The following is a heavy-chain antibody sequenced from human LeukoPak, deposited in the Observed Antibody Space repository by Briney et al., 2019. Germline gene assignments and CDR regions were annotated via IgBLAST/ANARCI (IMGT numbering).Heavy chain of an antibody. CDR1: RGSISLSSYY. Sequence: SETLSLTCTVSRGSISLSSYYWGWIRQSPGKGLEWIGSIYSSGSTYYNSSLESRVTISVDTSKNQFSLTLSSVTAADTAIYYCLGYCSGTTCPRSWFDPWGQGILVTVSS. CDR2: IYSSGST. V-gene: IGHV4-39*01. J-gene: IGHJ5*02. CDR3: LGYCSGTTCPRSWFDP. D-gene: IGHD2-2*01.